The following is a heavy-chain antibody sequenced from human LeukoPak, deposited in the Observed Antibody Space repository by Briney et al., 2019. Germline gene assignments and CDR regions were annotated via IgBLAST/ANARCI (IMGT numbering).Heavy chain of an antibody. CDR2: MYYSGNT. D-gene: IGHD4/OR15-4a*01. CDR3: ARDLIYLTNYYYYGMDV. J-gene: IGHJ6*02. V-gene: IGHV4-61*01. Sequence: SDTLSLTCVISGGSDSSVSSYWSWIRQPPGKGREWIGYMYYSGNTSYNPSLKSRVTISVDTSKNQFSLKLNSVTAADTAVYYCARDLIYLTNYYYYGMDVWGQGTTVTVSS. CDR1: GGSDSSVSSY.